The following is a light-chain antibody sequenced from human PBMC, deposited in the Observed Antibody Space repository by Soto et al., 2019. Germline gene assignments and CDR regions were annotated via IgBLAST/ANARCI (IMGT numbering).Light chain of an antibody. CDR1: QDISNY. CDR2: DAF. CDR3: QQYDHLPFT. V-gene: IGKV1-33*01. Sequence: DIQMTQSPSSLSASVGDRVTITCQASQDISNYLNWYQQKPGKAPKLLIYDAFNWETGVPSRFSESGSGTDFPFTIIILQPEDIAIYYCQQYDHLPFTFGPGPKLHIK. J-gene: IGKJ3*01.